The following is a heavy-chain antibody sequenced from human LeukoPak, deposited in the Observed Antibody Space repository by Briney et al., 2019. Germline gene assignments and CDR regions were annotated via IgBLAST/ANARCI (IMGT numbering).Heavy chain of an antibody. Sequence: SVKVSCKASGLTFTSSAVQGGGQPREQRLEWLDWFFFASGNTNYAQKFQERVTITRDMSTSTAYMELSSLRSEDTAVYYCAAVDPPLGYSGYASNYYGMDVWGQGTTVTVSS. D-gene: IGHD5-12*01. CDR1: GLTFTSSA. CDR2: FFFASGNT. CDR3: AAVDPPLGYSGYASNYYGMDV. V-gene: IGHV1-58*01. J-gene: IGHJ6*02.